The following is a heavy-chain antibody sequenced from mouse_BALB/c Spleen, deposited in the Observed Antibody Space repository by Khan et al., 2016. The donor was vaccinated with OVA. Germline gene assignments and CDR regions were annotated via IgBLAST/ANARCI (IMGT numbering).Heavy chain of an antibody. CDR1: GYSFTSSY. V-gene: IGHV1S135*01. Sequence: IQLVQSGPELMKPGASVKISCKASGYSFTSSYLHWVMQSHGESLEWIGYVDPFSGGTTYNQKFRGKATLTVDKSSSTAYMHLSNMTSEDSAVYYCTRHGYVAWFTYWGQGTLVTVSA. J-gene: IGHJ3*01. CDR3: TRHGYVAWFTY. D-gene: IGHD2-2*01. CDR2: VDPFSGGT.